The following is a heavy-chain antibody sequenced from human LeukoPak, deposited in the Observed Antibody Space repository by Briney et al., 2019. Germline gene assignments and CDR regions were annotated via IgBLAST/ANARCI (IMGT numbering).Heavy chain of an antibody. V-gene: IGHV3-23*01. CDR2: ISASGSGT. Sequence: GGSLRLSCEASGFTFTSYAMHWVRQAPGKGLEWVSIISASGSGTFYTDSMNGRFTISRDNAKKTFFLQMKNLRLGDTALYYCAKGRDTSGRQNFDFWGQGTLVTVSS. CDR3: AKGRDTSGRQNFDF. J-gene: IGHJ4*02. D-gene: IGHD6-19*01. CDR1: GFTFTSYA.